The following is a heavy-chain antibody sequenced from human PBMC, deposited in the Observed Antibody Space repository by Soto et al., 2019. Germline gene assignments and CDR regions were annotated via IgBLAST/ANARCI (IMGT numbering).Heavy chain of an antibody. CDR2: ISSSGSTI. CDR3: VRDILLYVTLPYYYYGMDV. V-gene: IGHV3-48*03. D-gene: IGHD2-21*01. J-gene: IGHJ6*02. Sequence: PGRSLRLSCAASGFTFSSYEMNWVRQAPGKGLEWVSYISSSGSTIYYADSVKGRFTISRDNAKNSLYLQMNSLRAEDTAVYYCVRDILLYVTLPYYYYGMDVWGQVTTVTAP. CDR1: GFTFSSYE.